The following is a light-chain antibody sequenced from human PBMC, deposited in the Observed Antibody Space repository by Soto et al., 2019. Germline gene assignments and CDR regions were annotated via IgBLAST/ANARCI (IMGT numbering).Light chain of an antibody. Sequence: DSVLPQSAGTRSLSPGAIASGSCRGSQNIKSNSLAWYRQKPGQAPRLLIYGASNRAAGVPDRFSGSGSGKDFTLTITRLEPEDFAVYYCQQYGTSLRGTFGQGTKVDIK. CDR2: GAS. CDR3: QQYGTSLRGT. V-gene: IGKV3-20*01. CDR1: QNIKSNS. J-gene: IGKJ1*01.